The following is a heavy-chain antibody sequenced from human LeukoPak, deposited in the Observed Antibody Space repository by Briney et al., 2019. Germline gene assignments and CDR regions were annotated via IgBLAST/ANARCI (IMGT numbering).Heavy chain of an antibody. D-gene: IGHD3-9*01. Sequence: PGGSLRLSCAASGFTFSSYTMNWVRQAPGKGLEWVSYISSSSGTIYYADSVKGRFTISRDNAKNSLYLQMNSLRAEDTAVYYCALVAPYYYYGMDVWGQGTTVTVSS. J-gene: IGHJ6*02. CDR3: ALVAPYYYYGMDV. CDR1: GFTFSSYT. V-gene: IGHV3-48*04. CDR2: ISSSSGTI.